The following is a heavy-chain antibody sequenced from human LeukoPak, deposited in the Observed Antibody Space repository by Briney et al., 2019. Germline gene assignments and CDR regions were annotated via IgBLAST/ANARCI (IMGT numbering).Heavy chain of an antibody. CDR2: IYYGGST. CDR3: AREREGRGAYGSGSYPFDY. V-gene: IGHV4-59*01. D-gene: IGHD3-10*01. Sequence: SETLSLTCTVSGGSISSYYWDWIRQPPGKGLEWIGYIYYGGSTDYNPSLKSRVTISVDTSKNQFSLKLSSVTAADTAVYYCAREREGRGAYGSGSYPFDYWGQGTLVTVSS. CDR1: GGSISSYY. J-gene: IGHJ4*02.